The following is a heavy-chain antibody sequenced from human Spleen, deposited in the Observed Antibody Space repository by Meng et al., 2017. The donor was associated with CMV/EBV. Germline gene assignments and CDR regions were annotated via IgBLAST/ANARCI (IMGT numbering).Heavy chain of an antibody. D-gene: IGHD1-26*01. Sequence: CTVSGVSINSGGYYWSWIRQYPGKGLEWIGYIFYTGNTNYNPSLKSRITISPDTSKNVFSLRLSAVTAADTAVYYCARTTWELNFDYWGQGTLVTVSS. CDR3: ARTTWELNFDY. J-gene: IGHJ4*02. CDR1: GVSINSGGYY. V-gene: IGHV4-31*03. CDR2: IFYTGNT.